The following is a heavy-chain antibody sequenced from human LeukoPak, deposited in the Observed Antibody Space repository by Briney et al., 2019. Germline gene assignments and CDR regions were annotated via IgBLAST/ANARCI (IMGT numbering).Heavy chain of an antibody. D-gene: IGHD2-15*01. CDR1: GGSISSSY. J-gene: IGHJ4*02. CDR3: ARHVSGGYFDY. CDR2: IYYSGST. V-gene: IGHV4-59*08. Sequence: PSETLSLTCTVSGGSISSSYWSWIRQPPGKGLEWIGYIYYSGSTNYSPSLKSRVTISLDTSKKQFSLKLSSVTAADTAVYYCARHVSGGYFDYWGQGTLVTISA.